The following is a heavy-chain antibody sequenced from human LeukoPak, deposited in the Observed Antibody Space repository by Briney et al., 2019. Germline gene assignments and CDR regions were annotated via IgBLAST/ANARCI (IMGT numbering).Heavy chain of an antibody. V-gene: IGHV4-39*01. CDR2: IYYSGST. CDR1: GGSISSSSYY. D-gene: IGHD4-17*01. CDR3: ARLGDSSLGDY. Sequence: SETLFLTCTVSGGSISSSSYYWGWIRQPPGKGLEWIGSIYYSGSTYYNPSLKSRVTISVDTSKNQFSLKLSSVTAADTAVYYCARLGDSSLGDYWGQGTLVTVSS. J-gene: IGHJ4*02.